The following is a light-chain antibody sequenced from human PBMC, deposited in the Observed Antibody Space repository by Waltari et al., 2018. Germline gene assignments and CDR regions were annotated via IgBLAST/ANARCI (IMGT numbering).Light chain of an antibody. Sequence: EIVMTQSPPTLSVSPGERATLSCRASPSVSNSLAWYQHRPGRTPRLLIHSASTRAPGSPARLIGSGSETEFTLTIINLQSEDFSLYYCQQYNNWPPIAFGQGTRLEIK. CDR1: PSVSNS. CDR2: SAS. V-gene: IGKV3D-15*01. J-gene: IGKJ5*01. CDR3: QQYNNWPPIA.